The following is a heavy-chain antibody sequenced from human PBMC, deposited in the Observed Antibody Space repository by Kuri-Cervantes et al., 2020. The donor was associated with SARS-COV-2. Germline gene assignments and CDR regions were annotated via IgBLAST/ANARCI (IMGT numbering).Heavy chain of an antibody. CDR1: GISFSYYW. D-gene: IGHD6-13*01. J-gene: IGHJ4*02. Sequence: GESLKISCEASGISFSYYWMTWVRQTPGRGLEWVANIKQDGSEKYYVDSVKGRFTISRDNSKNTLYLQMNSLRAEDTAVYYCAREGIAGPFDYWGQGTLVTVSS. V-gene: IGHV3-7*01. CDR2: IKQDGSEK. CDR3: AREGIAGPFDY.